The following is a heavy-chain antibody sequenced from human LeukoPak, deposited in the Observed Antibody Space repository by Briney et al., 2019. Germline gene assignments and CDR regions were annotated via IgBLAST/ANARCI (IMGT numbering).Heavy chain of an antibody. CDR3: ARGETGDYDSSGYFDY. V-gene: IGHV4-34*01. CDR1: GGSFSGYY. Sequence: PSETLSLTCAVYGGSFSGYYWGWIRQPPGKGLEWIGEINHSGSTNYNPSLKSRVTISVDTSQNQFSLKLSSVTAADTAVYYFARGETGDYDSSGYFDYWGQGTLVTVSS. J-gene: IGHJ4*02. D-gene: IGHD3-22*01. CDR2: INHSGST.